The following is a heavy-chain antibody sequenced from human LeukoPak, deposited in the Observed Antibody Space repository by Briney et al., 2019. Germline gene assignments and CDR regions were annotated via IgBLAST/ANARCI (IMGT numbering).Heavy chain of an antibody. D-gene: IGHD3-22*01. V-gene: IGHV4-34*01. Sequence: SETLSLTCAVYGGSFSGYYWSWIRQPPGKGLEWIGEINHSGSTNYNPSLKSRVTISVDTSKNQFSLKLSSVTAADTAVYYCARRAIGYYYDSSGYYPHWGQGTLVTVSS. CDR2: INHSGST. J-gene: IGHJ4*02. CDR1: GGSFSGYY. CDR3: ARRAIGYYYDSSGYYPH.